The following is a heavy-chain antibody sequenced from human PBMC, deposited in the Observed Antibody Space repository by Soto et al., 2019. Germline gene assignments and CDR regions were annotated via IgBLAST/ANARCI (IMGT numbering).Heavy chain of an antibody. CDR1: GFTFSSYA. CDR3: AKVGHGYGVFSYYYYGMDV. J-gene: IGHJ6*02. V-gene: IGHV3-23*01. Sequence: EVQLLESGGGLVQPGGSLRLSCAASGFTFSSYAMSWVRQAPGKGLEWVSAISGSGGSTYYADSVKGRFTISRDNSKNTLYLQMNSLRAEDTAVYYCAKVGHGYGVFSYYYYGMDVWGQGTTVTVSS. CDR2: ISGSGGST. D-gene: IGHD4-17*01.